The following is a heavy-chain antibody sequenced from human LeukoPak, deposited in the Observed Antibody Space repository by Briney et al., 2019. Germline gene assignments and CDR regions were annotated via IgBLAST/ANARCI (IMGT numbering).Heavy chain of an antibody. CDR3: AVHRGKSSRDFDL. Sequence: GGSLRLSCAASGFTFSNYEMNWVRQGPGKGLEWISYISSSGSTTYYADSVKGRFTISRDNAKNSLYLQMNSLRAEDTALYYCAVHRGKSSRDFDLWGRGTLVTVSS. CDR1: GFTFSNYE. V-gene: IGHV3-48*03. D-gene: IGHD1-14*01. J-gene: IGHJ2*01. CDR2: ISSSGSTT.